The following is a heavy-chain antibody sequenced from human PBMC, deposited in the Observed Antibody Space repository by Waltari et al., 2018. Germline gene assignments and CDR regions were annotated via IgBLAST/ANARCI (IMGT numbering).Heavy chain of an antibody. V-gene: IGHV3-7*01. Sequence: EVHLVEAGGGLVQPGESLTLSCAASGFIFGDYLMNWVRQAPGKGLEWVAIIKGDGTEESYVDSVKGRFTIYRDNDKNSLFLRMSNLGAEDTAVYYCARDLGWYHLDTWGQGTLVAVSS. CDR2: IKGDGTEE. D-gene: IGHD2-15*01. J-gene: IGHJ4*02. CDR1: GFIFGDYL. CDR3: ARDLGWYHLDT.